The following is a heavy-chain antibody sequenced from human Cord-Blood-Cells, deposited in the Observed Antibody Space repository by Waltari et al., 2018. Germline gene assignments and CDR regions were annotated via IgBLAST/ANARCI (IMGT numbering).Heavy chain of an antibody. D-gene: IGHD3-3*01. CDR2: SSSSSSYI. V-gene: IGHV3-21*01. Sequence: EVQLVESGGGLVKPGGSLRLSCAASGFTFSSYRMNWVRQAPGEGLEWVSSSSSSSSYIYYADSVKGRFTIARDNAKNSLYLQMNSLRAEDTAVYYCARDADFWSGYYDYWGQGTLVTVSS. CDR3: ARDADFWSGYYDY. J-gene: IGHJ4*02. CDR1: GFTFSSYR.